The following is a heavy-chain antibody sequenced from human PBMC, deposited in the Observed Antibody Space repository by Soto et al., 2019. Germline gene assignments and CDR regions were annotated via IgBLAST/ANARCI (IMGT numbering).Heavy chain of an antibody. CDR3: ARGYCSGGSCYYYYYGMDV. Sequence: GGSLRLSCAASGFTFNSYGMHWVRRAPGKGLEWVAVISYDGSDKDYADSVKGRFTISRDNPKNTLYLQMNSLRAEDTAVYYCARGYCSGGSCYYYYYGMDVWGQGTTVTVSS. CDR1: GFTFNSYG. CDR2: ISYDGSDK. V-gene: IGHV3-30*03. J-gene: IGHJ6*02. D-gene: IGHD2-15*01.